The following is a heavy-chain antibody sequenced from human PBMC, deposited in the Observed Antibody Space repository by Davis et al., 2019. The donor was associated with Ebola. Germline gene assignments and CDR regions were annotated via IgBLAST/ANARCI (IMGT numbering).Heavy chain of an antibody. CDR2: INPSGGST. D-gene: IGHD5-18*01. J-gene: IGHJ6*03. V-gene: IGHV1-46*01. CDR3: ARAPSDTAMVYYYYYYMDV. Sequence: ASVKVSCKASGYTFTSYYMHWVRQAPGQGLEWMGIINPSGGSTSYAQKFQGRVTMTRDTSTSTVYMELSSLRSEDTAVYYCARAPSDTAMVYYYYYYMDVWGKGTTVTVSS. CDR1: GYTFTSYY.